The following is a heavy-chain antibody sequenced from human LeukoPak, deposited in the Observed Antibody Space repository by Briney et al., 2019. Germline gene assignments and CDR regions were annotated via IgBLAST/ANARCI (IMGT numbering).Heavy chain of an antibody. Sequence: SETLSLTCTASDGSINSDFWTWIRQPPGKGLEWIGYIRYSGRTSYNPSLKSRVSISIDTSKNLFSLKLRCVTTADTAIYYCARIPDVSGWPFDYWGQGTLVTVSS. CDR3: ARIPDVSGWPFDY. V-gene: IGHV4-59*01. CDR1: DGSINSDF. J-gene: IGHJ4*02. CDR2: IRYSGRT. D-gene: IGHD6-19*01.